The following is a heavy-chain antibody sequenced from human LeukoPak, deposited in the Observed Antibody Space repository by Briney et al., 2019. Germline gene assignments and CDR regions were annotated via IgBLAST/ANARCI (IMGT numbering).Heavy chain of an antibody. V-gene: IGHV4-61*02. Sequence: PSQTLSLTCTVSGGSISSGSYYWSWLRQPAGKGLEWIGRIYTTGRTIYNPSLKSQVTISINTSKNQFSLKLTSVTATDTAMYYCARESLEFRFFDFWGQGALVTVSS. CDR2: IYTTGRT. J-gene: IGHJ4*02. CDR3: ARESLEFRFFDF. CDR1: GGSISSGSYY. D-gene: IGHD1-1*01.